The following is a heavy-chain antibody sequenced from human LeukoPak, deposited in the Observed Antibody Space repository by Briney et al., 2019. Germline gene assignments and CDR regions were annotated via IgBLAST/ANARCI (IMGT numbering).Heavy chain of an antibody. D-gene: IGHD4-23*01. CDR3: AREGYGGNPYRAAFDI. J-gene: IGHJ3*02. CDR1: GYTFTSYG. CDR2: ISAYNGNT. Sequence: ASVKVSCKASGYTFTSYGISWVRQAPGQGLEWMGWISAYNGNTNYAQKLQGRATMTTDTSTSTAYMELRSLRSDDTAVYYCAREGYGGNPYRAAFDIWGQGTMVTVST. V-gene: IGHV1-18*01.